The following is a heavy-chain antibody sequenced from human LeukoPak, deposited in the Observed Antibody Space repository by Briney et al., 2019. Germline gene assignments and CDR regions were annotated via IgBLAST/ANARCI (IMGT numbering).Heavy chain of an antibody. CDR2: IPYDGSNK. CDR1: GFTFSSYA. J-gene: IGHJ1*01. Sequence: GGSLRLSCAASGFTFSSYAMHWVRQAPGKGLEWVAVIPYDGSNKYYADSVKGRFTISRDNSKNTLYLQMNSLRAEDTAVYYCARDYYDSSGYYLDSEYFQHWGQGTLVTISS. V-gene: IGHV3-30-3*01. D-gene: IGHD3-22*01. CDR3: ARDYYDSSGYYLDSEYFQH.